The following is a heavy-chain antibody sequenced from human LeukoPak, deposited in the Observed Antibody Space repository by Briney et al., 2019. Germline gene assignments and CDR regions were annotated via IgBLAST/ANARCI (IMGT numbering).Heavy chain of an antibody. V-gene: IGHV3-33*01. Sequence: GGSLRLSCVASGFTFRNYGMHWVRQAPGKGLEWVAVICYDGDNKDYTDSVRGRFTISRDNSKNTLYLQMNSLSAEDTAVYYCARNFQNYYGPGSCYSDLDPWGQGTLVTVSS. D-gene: IGHD3-10*01. CDR2: ICYDGDNK. J-gene: IGHJ5*02. CDR3: ARNFQNYYGPGSCYSDLDP. CDR1: GFTFRNYG.